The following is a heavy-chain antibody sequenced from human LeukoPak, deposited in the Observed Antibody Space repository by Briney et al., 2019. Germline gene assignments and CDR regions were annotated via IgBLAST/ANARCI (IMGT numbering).Heavy chain of an antibody. V-gene: IGHV3-23*01. CDR1: GFTFSTYA. Sequence: GGSLRLSCAASGFTFSTYAMNWVRQAPGKGLEWVSGISGSGGSTYYADSVKGRFSISRANVENTLYLQMNSLRAEDTAVYYCAKGRSKKVVVAATSLDYWGQGILVTVSS. J-gene: IGHJ4*02. CDR3: AKGRSKKVVVAATSLDY. D-gene: IGHD2-15*01. CDR2: ISGSGGST.